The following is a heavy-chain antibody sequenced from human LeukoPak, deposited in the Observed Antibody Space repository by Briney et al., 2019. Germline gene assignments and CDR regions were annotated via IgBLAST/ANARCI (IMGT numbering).Heavy chain of an antibody. J-gene: IGHJ4*02. CDR2: IYTSGST. V-gene: IGHV4-61*02. Sequence: SETLSLTCTVSGGSISSGSYYWSWIRQPAGKGLEWIGRIYTSGSTYYNPSLKSRVTISVDTSKNQFSLKLSSVTAADTAVYYCASGPPTVGTPFDYWGQGTLVTVSS. CDR3: ASGPPTVGTPFDY. CDR1: GGSISSGSYY. D-gene: IGHD7-27*01.